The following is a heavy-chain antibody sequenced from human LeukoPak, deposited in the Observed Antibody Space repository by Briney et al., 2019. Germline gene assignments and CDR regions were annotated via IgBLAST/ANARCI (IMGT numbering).Heavy chain of an antibody. CDR1: GGSVNSGTYY. V-gene: IGHV4-39*07. D-gene: IGHD6-19*01. J-gene: IGHJ4*02. CDR3: ARDSSGWYYFDY. Sequence: SETLSLTCTVSGGSVNSGTYYWGWIRQPPGKGLEWIASINYSGHTFYNPSLESRVTISVDTSKNQFSLKLSSVTAADTAVYYCARDSSGWYYFDYWGQGTLVTVSS. CDR2: INYSGHT.